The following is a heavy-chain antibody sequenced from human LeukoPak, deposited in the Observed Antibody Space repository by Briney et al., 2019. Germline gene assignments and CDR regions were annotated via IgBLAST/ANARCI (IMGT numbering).Heavy chain of an antibody. Sequence: PGEALKISCKCSGYSFTSYWIGWVRQMPGKGLEWMWIFYPGDSDTRYSPSFQGQVTISADKSINTAYLQWSSLKAADTAMYYCARHFRDYGDYFPPDYWGQGTLVTVSS. V-gene: IGHV5-51*01. J-gene: IGHJ4*02. D-gene: IGHD4-17*01. CDR3: ARHFRDYGDYFPPDY. CDR1: GYSFTSYW. CDR2: FYPGDSDT.